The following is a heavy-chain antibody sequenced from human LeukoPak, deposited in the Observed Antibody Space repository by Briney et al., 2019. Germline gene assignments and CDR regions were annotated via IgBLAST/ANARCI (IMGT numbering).Heavy chain of an antibody. CDR2: ISSSSDYK. Sequence: PGGSLRLSCAASGFSFSDYYMSWIRQTPEEGLEWLSYISSSSDYKNYADSLKGRFTISRDNAKNSVYLQMNSLRAEETAVYYCARQGLYDSSDFWTFQHWGQGTLVTVSS. V-gene: IGHV3-11*06. CDR1: GFSFSDYY. J-gene: IGHJ1*01. CDR3: ARQGLYDSSDFWTFQH. D-gene: IGHD3/OR15-3a*01.